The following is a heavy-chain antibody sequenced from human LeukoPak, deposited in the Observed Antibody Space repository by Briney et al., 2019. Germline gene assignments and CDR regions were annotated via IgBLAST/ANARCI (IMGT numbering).Heavy chain of an antibody. CDR3: ARHLNAYGDYRLWAFDV. CDR2: ISSSSSYI. V-gene: IGHV3-21*01. CDR1: GFTFSSYS. J-gene: IGHJ3*01. Sequence: GGSLRLSCAASGFTFSSYSMNWVRQAPGKGLEWVSSISSSSSYIYYADSVKGRFTISRDNAKNSLYLQMNSLKAEDTAVYYCARHLNAYGDYRLWAFDVWGQGTMVTVSS. D-gene: IGHD4-17*01.